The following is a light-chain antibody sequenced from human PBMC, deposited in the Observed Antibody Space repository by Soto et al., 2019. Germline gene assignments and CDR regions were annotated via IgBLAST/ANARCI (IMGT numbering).Light chain of an antibody. Sequence: DIQMTQSPSSLSASVGDRVTITCQASQDISNYLNWYQQKPGKAPELLIYDASNLETGVPSRFSGSGSGTDFTFTIRSLQPEDFATYYCQQYDDVPPTFGPGTKVDF. J-gene: IGKJ3*01. CDR1: QDISNY. CDR3: QQYDDVPPT. CDR2: DAS. V-gene: IGKV1-33*01.